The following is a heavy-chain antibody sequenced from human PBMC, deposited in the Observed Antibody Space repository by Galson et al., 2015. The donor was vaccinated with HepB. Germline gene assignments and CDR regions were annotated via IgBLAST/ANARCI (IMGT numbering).Heavy chain of an antibody. CDR3: ARNYYDTSAVRG. Sequence: LRLSCAASGFTVSSNYMSWVRQAPGKGLEWVSVIYTGGSTYYADSVKGRFTISRDISKNTLYLQMDSLRAEDTAVYYCARNYYDTSAVRGWGQGTLVTVSS. V-gene: IGHV3-53*01. J-gene: IGHJ4*02. D-gene: IGHD3-22*01. CDR1: GFTVSSNY. CDR2: IYTGGST.